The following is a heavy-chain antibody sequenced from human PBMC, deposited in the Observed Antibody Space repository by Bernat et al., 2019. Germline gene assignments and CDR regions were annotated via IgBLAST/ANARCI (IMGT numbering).Heavy chain of an antibody. CDR1: GFTFSSYS. V-gene: IGHV3-21*01. D-gene: IGHD6-19*01. CDR3: AREASGYSSGWYLGWFDP. CDR2: ISSSSSYI. J-gene: IGHJ5*02. Sequence: EVQLVESGGGLVKPGGSLRLSCAASGFTFSSYSMNWVRQAPGKGLEWVSSISSSSSYIYYADSVKGRFTISRDNAKNSLYLQMNSLRAEDTAVYYWAREASGYSSGWYLGWFDPWGQGTLVTVSS.